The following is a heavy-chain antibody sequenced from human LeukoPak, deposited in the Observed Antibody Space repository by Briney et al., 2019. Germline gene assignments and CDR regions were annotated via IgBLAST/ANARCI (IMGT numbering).Heavy chain of an antibody. J-gene: IGHJ3*02. CDR2: ISSSSSYT. CDR3: ARGGYNWNDGAFDI. CDR1: GSTFSDYY. Sequence: PGGSLRLSCAASGSTFSDYYMSWIRQAPGKGLEWVSYISSSSSYTNYADSVKGRFTISRDNAKNSLYLQMNSLRAEDTAVYYCARGGYNWNDGAFDIWGQGTMVTVSS. D-gene: IGHD1-20*01. V-gene: IGHV3-11*06.